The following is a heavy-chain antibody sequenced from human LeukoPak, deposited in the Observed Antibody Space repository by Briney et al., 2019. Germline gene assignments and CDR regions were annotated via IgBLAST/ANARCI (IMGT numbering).Heavy chain of an antibody. CDR2: IKHSGST. J-gene: IGHJ2*01. CDR1: EGSSSVYN. Sequence: SETPSLTSALYEGSSSVYNSSWIRHPPGKGLEWIGEIKHSGSTNYNPSLKSRVTISVDTSKNQFSLKLSSVTAADTAVYYCARKCGGGVVTFPPNFPNPFDLWGRGTLVTVSS. D-gene: IGHD3-3*01. CDR3: ARKCGGGVVTFPPNFPNPFDL. V-gene: IGHV4-34*01.